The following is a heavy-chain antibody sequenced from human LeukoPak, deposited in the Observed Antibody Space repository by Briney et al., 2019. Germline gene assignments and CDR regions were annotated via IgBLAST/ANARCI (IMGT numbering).Heavy chain of an antibody. V-gene: IGHV1-46*01. CDR3: ARGTTYSSSWYLDFDY. D-gene: IGHD6-13*01. Sequence: ASVKVSCKASGYILSSYSMHWVRQAPGQGLEWLGIMNPSGGETKYAQKFQGRVTLTRDKSTSTVYMELSSLTSDDTAVYYCARGTTYSSSWYLDFDYWGQGTLVTVSS. J-gene: IGHJ4*02. CDR2: MNPSGGET. CDR1: GYILSSYS.